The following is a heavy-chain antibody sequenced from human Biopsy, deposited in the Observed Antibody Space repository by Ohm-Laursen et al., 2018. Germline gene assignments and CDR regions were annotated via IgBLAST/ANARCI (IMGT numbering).Heavy chain of an antibody. V-gene: IGHV3-23*01. Sequence: SLRLSCTASGFTYTTFAMSWVRQAPGKGPEWVSTISANGATSYYADSVKGRFTISRDNSKNTLYLQMNSVRADDTAIYYCAKGGSITIFRVVINDCFDPWGQGTRVTVSS. CDR2: ISANGATS. CDR1: GFTYTTFA. J-gene: IGHJ5*02. D-gene: IGHD3-3*01. CDR3: AKGGSITIFRVVINDCFDP.